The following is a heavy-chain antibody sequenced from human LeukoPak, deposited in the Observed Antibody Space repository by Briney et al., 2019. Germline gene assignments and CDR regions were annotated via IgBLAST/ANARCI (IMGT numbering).Heavy chain of an antibody. V-gene: IGHV1-18*01. Sequence: ASVKVSCKASGYTFTSYGISWVRQAPGQGLEWMGWISAYNGNTNYAQKLQGRVTMTTDTSTSTAYMELRSLRSDDTAVYYCAREFPEYSGSYYADYWGQGTLVTVSS. CDR2: ISAYNGNT. CDR1: GYTFTSYG. D-gene: IGHD1-26*01. J-gene: IGHJ4*02. CDR3: AREFPEYSGSYYADY.